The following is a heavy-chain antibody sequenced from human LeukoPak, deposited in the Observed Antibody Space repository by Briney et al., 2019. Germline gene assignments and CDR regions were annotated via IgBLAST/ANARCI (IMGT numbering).Heavy chain of an antibody. CDR2: IKQDGTDK. CDR1: GFTFSGYT. D-gene: IGHD3-3*01. J-gene: IGHJ4*02. CDR3: ARVVGSPYYDFWSGPYYFDY. V-gene: IGHV3-7*03. Sequence: GGSLRLSCAVSGFTFSGYTMSWVRQAPGKGLDWVANIKQDGTDKYYVDSVKGRFTISRDNAKNSLYLQMNSLRAEDTAVYYCARVVGSPYYDFWSGPYYFDYWGQGTLVTVSS.